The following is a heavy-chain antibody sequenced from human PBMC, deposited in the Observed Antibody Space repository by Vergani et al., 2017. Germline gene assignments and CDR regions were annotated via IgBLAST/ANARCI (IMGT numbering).Heavy chain of an antibody. J-gene: IGHJ4*02. CDR1: GFPFSSYG. CDR3: ARDSLGVLDY. Sequence: QVQLVESGGGVVQPGRSLRLSCAASGFPFSSYGMHWVRQAPGKGLEWVAVIWYDGSNKYYADSVKGRFTISRDNSKNTLYLQMNSLRAEDTAVYYCARDSLGVLDYWGQGTLVTVSS. V-gene: IGHV3-33*01. CDR2: IWYDGSNK. D-gene: IGHD4/OR15-4a*01.